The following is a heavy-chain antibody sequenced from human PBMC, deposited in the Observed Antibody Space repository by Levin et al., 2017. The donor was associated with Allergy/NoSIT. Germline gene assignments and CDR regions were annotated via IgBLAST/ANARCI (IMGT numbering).Heavy chain of an antibody. D-gene: IGHD2-2*01. V-gene: IGHV3-48*01. CDR1: GFTFSGFS. Sequence: GGSLRLSCAASGFTFSGFSMSWVRQAPGKGLEWVSYISSSSSIMYNADSVKGRFTISRDNAKNSLYLQMNSLRAEDTAVYYCARNLPAADYWGQGTLVTVSS. CDR2: ISSSSSIM. CDR3: ARNLPAADY. J-gene: IGHJ4*02.